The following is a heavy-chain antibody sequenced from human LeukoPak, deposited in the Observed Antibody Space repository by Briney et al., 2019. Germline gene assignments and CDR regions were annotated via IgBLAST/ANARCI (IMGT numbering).Heavy chain of an antibody. Sequence: PGGSLRLSCAASGFTFTKFWMSWVRQAPGKGLEWVANIQEDGKKENYVDSVRGRFIISRDNAKNSIYLQMNSLRVEDTAVYYCAKDIVGGGDDYWGQGTLVIVSS. CDR3: AKDIVGGGDDY. CDR2: IQEDGKKE. D-gene: IGHD2-21*02. J-gene: IGHJ4*02. CDR1: GFTFTKFW. V-gene: IGHV3-7*01.